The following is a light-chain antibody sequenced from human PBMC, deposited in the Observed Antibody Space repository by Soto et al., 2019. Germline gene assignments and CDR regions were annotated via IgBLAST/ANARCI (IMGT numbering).Light chain of an antibody. J-gene: IGKJ4*01. CDR1: QSISGSF. CDR3: QQYNNLPRT. V-gene: IGKV3-20*01. Sequence: VFTQSPCTLSLSPGERATLSCRASQSISGSFLAWYQQKPGQAPRLLLYGASSRATGIPDRFSGSGSGTEFTLTISSLQSDDYAVYYCQQYNNLPRTFGGGTKVDIK. CDR2: GAS.